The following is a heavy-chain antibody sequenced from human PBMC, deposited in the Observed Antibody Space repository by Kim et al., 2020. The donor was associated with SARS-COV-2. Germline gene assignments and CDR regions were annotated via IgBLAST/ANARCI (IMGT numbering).Heavy chain of an antibody. CDR2: INKSGETI. Sequence: GGSLRLSCAASGFIYSDYYMNWIRQAPGKGLEWVSYINKSGETIYYADFVKGRFTISRDNAKKTLYLQMNSLSPEDTAVDYCARDSYSSGYYDAFDVWVKGTRVTVSS. V-gene: IGHV3-11*01. CDR3: ARDSYSSGYYDAFDV. J-gene: IGHJ3*01. D-gene: IGHD3-22*01. CDR1: GFIYSDYY.